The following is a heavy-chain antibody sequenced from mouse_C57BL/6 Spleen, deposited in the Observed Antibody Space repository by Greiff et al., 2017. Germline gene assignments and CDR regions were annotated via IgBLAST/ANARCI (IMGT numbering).Heavy chain of an antibody. CDR3: TGGRFAY. V-gene: IGHV6-3*01. Sequence: EVHLVESGGGLVQPGGSMKLSCVASGFTFSNYWMNWVRQSPEKGLEWVAQIRLKSDNYATHYAESVKGRFTISRDDSKRSVYLQKNNVRAEDTGIYYCTGGRFAYWGQGTLVTVSA. CDR2: IRLKSDNYAT. CDR1: GFTFSNYW. J-gene: IGHJ3*01.